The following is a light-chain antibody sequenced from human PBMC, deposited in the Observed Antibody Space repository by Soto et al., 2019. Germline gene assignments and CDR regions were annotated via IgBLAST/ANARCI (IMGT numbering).Light chain of an antibody. Sequence: QSALTQPPSASGSPGQSVTISCTGTSSDVGGYDCVSWYKQQPGKAPNLMIFVVTKRPSGVPDRFAGSKSGNTASLTVSGLQAEDEADYCCSSYAGSNNLLFGGGTKLTVL. CDR3: SSYAGSNNLL. CDR2: VVT. J-gene: IGLJ2*01. CDR1: SSDVGGYDC. V-gene: IGLV2-8*01.